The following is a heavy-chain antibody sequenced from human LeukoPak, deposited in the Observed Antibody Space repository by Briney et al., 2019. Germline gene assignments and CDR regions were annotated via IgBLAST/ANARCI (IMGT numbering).Heavy chain of an antibody. J-gene: IGHJ5*02. D-gene: IGHD2-8*02. V-gene: IGHV3-7*01. CDR2: IKKDGSEK. CDR3: VKDAGTA. CDR1: GFAFSNNW. Sequence: GGSLRLSCAASGFAFSNNWMSWVRQAPGKGLECVANIKKDGSEKYYINSVKGRFTISRDNAKNSLYLQMNSLRAEDAALYYCVKDAGTAWGQGTLVTVSS.